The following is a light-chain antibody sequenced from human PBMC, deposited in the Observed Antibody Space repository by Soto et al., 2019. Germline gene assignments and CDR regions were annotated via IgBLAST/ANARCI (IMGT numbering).Light chain of an antibody. J-gene: IGKJ3*01. CDR1: QSVSSSY. CDR2: GAS. Sequence: EIVLTQSPGTLSLSPGERATLSCRASQSVSSSYLAWYQQKPGQAPRLLIYGASSRATGIPDRFSGSGSGTDFTLTSSRLEPEDFAVYYWQQYGSPITFGPGTKVDIK. CDR3: QQYGSPIT. V-gene: IGKV3-20*01.